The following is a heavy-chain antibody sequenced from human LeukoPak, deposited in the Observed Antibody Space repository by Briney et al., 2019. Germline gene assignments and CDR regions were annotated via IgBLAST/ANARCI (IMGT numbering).Heavy chain of an antibody. D-gene: IGHD3-10*01. J-gene: IGHJ4*02. V-gene: IGHV3-23*01. CDR3: AKERMVRGVDPLPVDY. CDR1: KFSFQSYG. Sequence: PGGSLRLSCAASKFSFQSYGMSWVRQAPGKGLEWVSGINHSGETTYYADSVKGRFTISRDNSRNTLYLQMNSLRAEDTAVYYCAKERMVRGVDPLPVDYWGQGALVTVSS. CDR2: INHSGETT.